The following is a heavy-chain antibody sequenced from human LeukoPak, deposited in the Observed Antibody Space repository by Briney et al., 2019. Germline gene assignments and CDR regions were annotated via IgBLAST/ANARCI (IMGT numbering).Heavy chain of an antibody. J-gene: IGHJ5*02. CDR1: GGSISSSIYY. CDR2: VFYNGAT. CDR3: ARDQYSSSWYGGYWFDP. Sequence: SETLSLTCIVSGGSISSSIYYWAWVRQPPGKGLEWIGTVFYNGATQYSPSLRSRVTISIDTSTNQFSLKLTSVTAADTALYYCARDQYSSSWYGGYWFDPWSQETLVTVSS. V-gene: IGHV4-39*07. D-gene: IGHD6-13*01.